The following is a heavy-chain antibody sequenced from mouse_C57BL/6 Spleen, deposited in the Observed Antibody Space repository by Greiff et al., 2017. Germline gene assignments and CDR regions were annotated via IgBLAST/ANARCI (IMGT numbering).Heavy chain of an antibody. Sequence: EVQLQQSGPELVKPGASVKISCKASGYTFTDYYMNWVKQSHGKSLEWIGDINPNNGGTSYNQKFKGKATLTVDKSSSTAYMELRSLTSEDSAVYYCARRGYDYRYFDYWGQGTTLTVSS. D-gene: IGHD2-4*01. J-gene: IGHJ2*01. V-gene: IGHV1-26*01. CDR2: INPNNGGT. CDR3: ARRGYDYRYFDY. CDR1: GYTFTDYY.